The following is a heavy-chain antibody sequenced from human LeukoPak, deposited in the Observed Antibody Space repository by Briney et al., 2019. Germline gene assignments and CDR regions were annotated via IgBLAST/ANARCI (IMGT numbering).Heavy chain of an antibody. CDR2: IHYSGST. CDR1: GGSISGFY. Sequence: SETLSLTCAVSGGSISGFYWTWIRQPPGKGLEFIGQIHYSGSTDYNPSLKSRITMSVDTSKNQFFLSLNSVTAADTAVYYCAKFGLYYNMDVWGQGTTVTVSS. CDR3: AKFGLYYNMDV. J-gene: IGHJ6*02. D-gene: IGHD3-16*01. V-gene: IGHV4-59*03.